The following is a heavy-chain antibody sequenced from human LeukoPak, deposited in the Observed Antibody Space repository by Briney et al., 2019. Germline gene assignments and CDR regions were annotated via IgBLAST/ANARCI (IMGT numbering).Heavy chain of an antibody. CDR3: ARAGGDYYGSGSYYTNYYYGMGV. D-gene: IGHD3-10*01. J-gene: IGHJ6*02. CDR1: GGSINSGDYY. V-gene: IGHV4-30-4*01. CDR2: IYYSGST. Sequence: SQTLSLTCTVSGGSINSGDYYWSWIRQPPGKGLEWIGYIYYSGSTYYNPSLKSRVTISVDTSRNQFSLKLSSVTAADTAVYYCARAGGDYYGSGSYYTNYYYGMGVWGQGTTVTVSS.